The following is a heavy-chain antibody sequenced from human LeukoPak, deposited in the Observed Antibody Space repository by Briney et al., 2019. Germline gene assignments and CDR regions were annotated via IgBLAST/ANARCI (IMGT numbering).Heavy chain of an antibody. CDR2: ISAYNGNT. CDR1: GYTFTGYG. J-gene: IGHJ4*02. CDR3: AREGGSYYRDLDY. V-gene: IGHV1-18*01. Sequence: HRASVKVSCTASGYTFTGYGLSWVRQAPGQGLEWMGWISAYNGNTNYAQKLQGRVTMTTDTSTSTAYMELRSLRSDDTAVYYCAREGGSYYRDLDYWGQGTLVTVSS. D-gene: IGHD1-26*01.